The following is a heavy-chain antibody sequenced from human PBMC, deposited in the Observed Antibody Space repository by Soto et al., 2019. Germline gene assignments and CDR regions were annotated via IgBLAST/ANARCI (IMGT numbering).Heavy chain of an antibody. V-gene: IGHV4-34*01. Sequence: QVQLQQWGAGLLKPSETLSLTCAVYGGSFSGYYWSWIRQPPGKGLEWIGEINHSGSTNYTPSLKSRVTISVDTSKNQFSLKLSSVTAADTAVYYCARIGSLSGYALSWFDPWGQGTLVTVSS. CDR2: INHSGST. CDR1: GGSFSGYY. J-gene: IGHJ5*02. D-gene: IGHD5-12*01. CDR3: ARIGSLSGYALSWFDP.